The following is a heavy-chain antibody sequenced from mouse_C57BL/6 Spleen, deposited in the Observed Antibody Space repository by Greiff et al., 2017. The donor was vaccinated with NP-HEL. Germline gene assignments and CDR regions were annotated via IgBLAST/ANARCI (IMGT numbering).Heavy chain of an antibody. Sequence: EVHLVESGGGLVKPGGSLKLSCAASGFTFSDYGMHWVRQAPEKGLEWVAYISSGSSTIYYADTVKGRFTISRDNAKNTLFLQMTSLRSEDTAMYYCARQKLLPFDYWGQGTTLTVSS. D-gene: IGHD2-12*01. CDR3: ARQKLLPFDY. CDR1: GFTFSDYG. CDR2: ISSGSSTI. J-gene: IGHJ2*01. V-gene: IGHV5-17*01.